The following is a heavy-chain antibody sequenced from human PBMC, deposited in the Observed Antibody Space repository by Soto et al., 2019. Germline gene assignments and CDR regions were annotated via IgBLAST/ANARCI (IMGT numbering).Heavy chain of an antibody. CDR1: GGSFSGYY. CDR2: INHSGST. J-gene: IGHJ6*02. CDR3: ACLLKDYDFWSGPYYYGMDV. D-gene: IGHD3-3*01. V-gene: IGHV4-34*01. Sequence: SETLSLTCAVYGGSFSGYYWSWIRQPPGKGLEWIGEINHSGSTNYNPSLKSRVTISVDTSKNQFSLKLSSVTAADTAVYYCACLLKDYDFWSGPYYYGMDVWGQGTTVTVSS.